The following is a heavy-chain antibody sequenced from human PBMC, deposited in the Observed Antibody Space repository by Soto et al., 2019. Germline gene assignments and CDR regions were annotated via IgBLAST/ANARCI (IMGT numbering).Heavy chain of an antibody. V-gene: IGHV2-26*01. D-gene: IGHD3-16*02. J-gene: IGHJ4*02. CDR2: IFSSGEE. CDR3: ARSGSYPLYYFDY. Sequence: QVTLKESGPVLVRPTETLTLTCTVSGFSLNTASMGVSCIRQPPGKALEWLAHIFSSGEESYTPSLKTRLTLSKDTSKSQVVLTMTNVDPVDTATYYCARSGSYPLYYFDYWGQGALVTVSS. CDR1: GFSLNTASMG.